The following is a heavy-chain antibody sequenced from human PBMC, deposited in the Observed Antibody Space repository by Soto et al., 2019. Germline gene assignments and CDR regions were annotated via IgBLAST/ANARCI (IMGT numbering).Heavy chain of an antibody. CDR1: GFTFSSHA. CDR3: ARFSVSWYAAFDL. CDR2: ISGSGGST. V-gene: IGHV3-23*01. J-gene: IGHJ3*01. Sequence: EVQLLESGGGLVQPGGSLRLSCAASGFTFSSHAMRWVRQAPGKGLEWDSAISGSGGSTYYADFVKVRFTISRDTSKNTLYLRMNSLRAEDAAVYYCARFSVSWYAAFDLWGQGTMVTVSS. D-gene: IGHD6-13*01.